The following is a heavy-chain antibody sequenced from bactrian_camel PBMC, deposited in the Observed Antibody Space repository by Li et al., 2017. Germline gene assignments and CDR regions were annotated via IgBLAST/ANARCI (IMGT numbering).Heavy chain of an antibody. V-gene: IGHV3S53*01. CDR1: GFTSFACS. J-gene: IGHJ4*01. CDR3: QSRCFRDGNWRLV. CDR2: ISPDGTT. D-gene: IGHD1*01. Sequence: HVQLVESGGGSVQTGGSLRLSCIAPGFTSFACSMDWYRQAEGKRREWVSAISPDGTTKLADSIKGRFTISQDKDKDTVYLQLNSATPEDTAMYSCQSRCFRDGNWRLVRGKGTQVTVS.